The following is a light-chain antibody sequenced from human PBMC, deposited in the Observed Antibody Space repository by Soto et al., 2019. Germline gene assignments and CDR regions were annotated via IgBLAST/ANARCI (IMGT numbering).Light chain of an antibody. CDR1: QSVTSNF. V-gene: IGKV3D-20*02. Sequence: ENVLTQSRGTLSLSPGEGATLSCRATQSVTSNFLAWYQQKPGQAPRLLIYGTSSRATGIPDRFSGSGSGTDFTLTISSVEPEDFAVYYCQQRSKWITFGQGPRLEIK. CDR2: GTS. CDR3: QQRSKWIT. J-gene: IGKJ5*01.